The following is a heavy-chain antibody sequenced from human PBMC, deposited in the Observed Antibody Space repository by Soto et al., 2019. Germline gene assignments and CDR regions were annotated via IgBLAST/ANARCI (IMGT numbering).Heavy chain of an antibody. CDR3: ARFGRGRFDS. Sequence: QVQLRESGPGLVEPSQTLSLTCTVSGASISSGDHYWSWIRQTPGKGLEWIGYSFYAGTTYYNPSLXSXVXIXXDTSKSQFSLKLSSVTAADTALYYCARFGRGRFDSWGQGPLVTVSS. V-gene: IGHV4-30-4*01. D-gene: IGHD3-16*01. J-gene: IGHJ4*02. CDR2: SFYAGTT. CDR1: GASISSGDHY.